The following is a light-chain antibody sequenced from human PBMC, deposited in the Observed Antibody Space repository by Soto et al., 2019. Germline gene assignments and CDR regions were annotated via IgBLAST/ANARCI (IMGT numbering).Light chain of an antibody. CDR1: QSVSNN. J-gene: IGKJ4*01. V-gene: IGKV3D-15*01. Sequence: EVVMTQSPATLSVSPGERATLSCRASQSVSNNLAWYQQKPGQAPRLFIYSASTRATGVPDRFSGSVSGTDFTLTISGLEPEDFAVYYCQQYANSFRTFGGGTKVEI. CDR3: QQYANSFRT. CDR2: SAS.